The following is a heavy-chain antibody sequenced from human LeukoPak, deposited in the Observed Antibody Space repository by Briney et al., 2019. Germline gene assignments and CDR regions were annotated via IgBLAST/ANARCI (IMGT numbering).Heavy chain of an antibody. D-gene: IGHD2-15*01. Sequence: PGGSLRLSCAASGFTFSNYNMNWVRQAPGKGLEWISYISSSSDSIYYTDSVKGRFTISRDNARNSLYLQMNSLRTEDTAVYYCATDTYSLKKDYWGQGILVTVSS. CDR2: ISSSSDSI. CDR1: GFTFSNYN. V-gene: IGHV3-48*01. J-gene: IGHJ4*02. CDR3: ATDTYSLKKDY.